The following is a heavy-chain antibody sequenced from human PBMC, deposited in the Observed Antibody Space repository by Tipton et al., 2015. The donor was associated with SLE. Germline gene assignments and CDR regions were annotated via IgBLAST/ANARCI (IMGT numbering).Heavy chain of an antibody. CDR2: VYFGATT. Sequence: TLSLTCTVSGDSIRSTTYYWAWIRPPPGKGLEWIGSVYFGATTYNNPSLKSRVAISVDMSKNQFSLRWASVTAADTAIYYCARHERFSHWFDNWGQGTRVTVSS. V-gene: IGHV4-39*01. CDR3: ARHERFSHWFDN. J-gene: IGHJ5*02. D-gene: IGHD3-16*01. CDR1: GDSIRSTTYY.